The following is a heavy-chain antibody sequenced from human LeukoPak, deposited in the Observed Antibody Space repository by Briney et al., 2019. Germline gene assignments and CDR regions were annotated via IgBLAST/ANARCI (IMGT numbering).Heavy chain of an antibody. CDR2: ISGSGGST. CDR3: AKFFTVGEGLYYYYYGMDV. D-gene: IGHD2-15*01. J-gene: IGHJ6*02. V-gene: IGHV3-23*01. CDR1: GFTFSSYA. Sequence: GGCLRLSCAASGFTFSSYAMSWVRQAPGKGLEWVSAISGSGGSTYYADSVKGRFTISRDNSKNTLYLQMNSLRAEDTAVYYCAKFFTVGEGLYYYYYGMDVWGQGTTVTVSS.